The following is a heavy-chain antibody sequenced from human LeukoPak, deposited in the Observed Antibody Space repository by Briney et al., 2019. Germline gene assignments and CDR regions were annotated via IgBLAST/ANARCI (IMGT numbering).Heavy chain of an antibody. J-gene: IGHJ4*02. Sequence: GGSLRLSCAASGFTFSSYWMSWVRQAPGEGLEWVANIKQDGSEKYYVDSVKGRFTISRDNAKNSLYLQMNSLRAEDTAVYYCARDRPLHYFDYWGQGTLVTVSS. CDR1: GFTFSSYW. V-gene: IGHV3-7*01. CDR3: ARDRPLHYFDY. CDR2: IKQDGSEK.